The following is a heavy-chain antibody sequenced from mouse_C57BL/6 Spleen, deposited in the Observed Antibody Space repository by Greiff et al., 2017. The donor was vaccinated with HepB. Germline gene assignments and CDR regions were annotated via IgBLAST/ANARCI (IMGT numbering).Heavy chain of an antibody. V-gene: IGHV3-6*01. Sequence: ESGPGLVKPSQSLSLTCSVTGYSITSGYYWNWIRQFPGNKLEWMGYISYDGSNNYNPSLKNRISITRDTSKNQFFLKLNSVTTEDTATYYCARGRGNPAWFAYWGQGTLVTVSA. CDR3: ARGRGNPAWFAY. CDR2: ISYDGSN. D-gene: IGHD2-1*01. J-gene: IGHJ3*01. CDR1: GYSITSGYY.